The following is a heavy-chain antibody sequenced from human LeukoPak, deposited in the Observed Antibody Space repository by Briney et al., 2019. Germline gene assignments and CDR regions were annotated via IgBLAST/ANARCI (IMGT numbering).Heavy chain of an antibody. J-gene: IGHJ4*02. V-gene: IGHV3-30*02. Sequence: PGWSLRVSCPASGCTFSTYGMHWVGQAPGKELAWVAFIRYDGSSKYYTDSVKGRFTISRDNSKSTLYLQMNSRRAEDTAVYYCAKDGSGQFTYFDDWGQGTLVTVSS. CDR3: AKDGSGQFTYFDD. CDR1: GCTFSTYG. CDR2: IRYDGSSK. D-gene: IGHD5-24*01.